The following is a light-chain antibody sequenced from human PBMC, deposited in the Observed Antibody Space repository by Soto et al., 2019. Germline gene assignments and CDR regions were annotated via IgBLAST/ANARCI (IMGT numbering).Light chain of an antibody. CDR2: GAS. Sequence: EIVLTQSPGTLSLSPGERATLSCRASQSISNNYLAWYQQKPGQAPRLLIYGASSRATGIPDRFSGSGSGTDFTLTINRLEPEDFAVYYCQQYDRTPRTLGQGTNLEIK. J-gene: IGKJ2*01. V-gene: IGKV3-20*01. CDR3: QQYDRTPRT. CDR1: QSISNNY.